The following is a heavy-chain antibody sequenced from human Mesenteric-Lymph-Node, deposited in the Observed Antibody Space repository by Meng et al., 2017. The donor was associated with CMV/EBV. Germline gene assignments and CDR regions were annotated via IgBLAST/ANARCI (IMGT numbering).Heavy chain of an antibody. Sequence: LKISCAASEFTFSTYAVHWVRQAPGKGLGWVTVISYDGSDTYYADSVKGRFTFSRDNSKNTLYLQMNSLRPEDTAVYYCAGDLYCGSASCYRYYYYYYGMDVWGQGTTVTVSS. CDR2: ISYDGSDT. D-gene: IGHD2-2*01. J-gene: IGHJ6*02. CDR3: AGDLYCGSASCYRYYYYYYGMDV. CDR1: EFTFSTYA. V-gene: IGHV3-30*14.